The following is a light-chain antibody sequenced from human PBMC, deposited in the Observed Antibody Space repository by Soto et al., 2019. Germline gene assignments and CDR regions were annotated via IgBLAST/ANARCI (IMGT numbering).Light chain of an antibody. J-gene: IGKJ1*01. CDR3: QQSHSRVT. CDR1: QSVSSR. V-gene: IGKV1-39*01. CDR2: AAT. Sequence: DIQMTQSPSSLSASVGDSVTITCRASQSVSSRLSWYQQKPGKAPTLLIYAATRLQSEVPSRFSASRSGTHFTLTISGLQPGYFATYYCQQSHSRVTFGQGTQVYIK.